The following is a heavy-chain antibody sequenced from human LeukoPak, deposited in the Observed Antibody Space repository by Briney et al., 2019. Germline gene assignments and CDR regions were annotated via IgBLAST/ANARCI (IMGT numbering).Heavy chain of an antibody. CDR3: ALSVGYNWNYPYYGMDV. J-gene: IGHJ6*02. CDR1: SGSITSHY. CDR2: ISTTGST. D-gene: IGHD1-20*01. V-gene: IGHV4-4*07. Sequence: SETLSLTCSVSSGSITSHYWSWVRQPAGKGLEWIGRISTTGSTNSNPSLKNRVTMSLDTSKNQVSLKLSSVTAADTAVYYCALSVGYNWNYPYYGMDVWGQGTTVTVSS.